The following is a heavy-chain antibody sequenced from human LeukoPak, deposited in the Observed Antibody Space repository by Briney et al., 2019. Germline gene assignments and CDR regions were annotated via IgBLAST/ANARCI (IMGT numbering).Heavy chain of an antibody. CDR2: IIPIFGTA. CDR1: GGTFSSYA. V-gene: IGHV1-69*13. D-gene: IGHD2-15*01. Sequence: ASVNVSCKASGGTFSSYAISWVRQAPGQGLEWMGGIIPIFGTANYAQKFQGRVTITADESTSTAYMELSSLRSEDTAVYYCARDYGYCSGGSCYSGAFDIWGQGTMVTVSS. J-gene: IGHJ3*02. CDR3: ARDYGYCSGGSCYSGAFDI.